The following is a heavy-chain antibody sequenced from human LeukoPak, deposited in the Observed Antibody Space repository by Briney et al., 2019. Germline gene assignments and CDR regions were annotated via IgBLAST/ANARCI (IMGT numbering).Heavy chain of an antibody. CDR2: INHSGST. CDR1: GGSFSGYY. CDR3: ARAKNSGSYFASRFAFDI. D-gene: IGHD1-26*01. Sequence: SETLSLTCAVYGGSFSGYYWSWIRQPPGKGLEWIGEINHSGSTSYNPSLKSRVTISVDTSKNQFSLKLSSVTAADTAVYYCARAKNSGSYFASRFAFDIWGQGTMVTVSS. V-gene: IGHV4-34*01. J-gene: IGHJ3*02.